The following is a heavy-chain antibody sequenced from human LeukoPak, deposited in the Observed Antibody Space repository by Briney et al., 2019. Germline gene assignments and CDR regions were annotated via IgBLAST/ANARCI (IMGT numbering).Heavy chain of an antibody. CDR1: AYSISSGYY. J-gene: IGHJ4*02. CDR2: IYHSGST. CDR3: ARAANFGVIISSHFDY. D-gene: IGHD3-3*01. Sequence: PSETLSLTCTVSAYSISSGYYWGWIRPPPGKGLEWIGSIYHSGSTYYNPSLKSRVTISVDTSKNQFSLRLSSVTAADTAVYYCARAANFGVIISSHFDYWGQGTLVTVSS. V-gene: IGHV4-38-2*02.